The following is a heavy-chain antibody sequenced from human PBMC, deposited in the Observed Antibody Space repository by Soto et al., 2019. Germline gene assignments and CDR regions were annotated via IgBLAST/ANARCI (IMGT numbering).Heavy chain of an antibody. Sequence: ASVKVSCKASGYTFTSYDINWVRQATGQGLEWMGWMNPNSGNTGYAQKFQGRVTMTRNTSISTAYMELSSLRSEDTAVDYCARGRVVPAAIWYYYGMDVWGQGTTVTVSS. CDR3: ARGRVVPAAIWYYYGMDV. D-gene: IGHD2-2*02. CDR1: GYTFTSYD. CDR2: MNPNSGNT. J-gene: IGHJ6*02. V-gene: IGHV1-8*01.